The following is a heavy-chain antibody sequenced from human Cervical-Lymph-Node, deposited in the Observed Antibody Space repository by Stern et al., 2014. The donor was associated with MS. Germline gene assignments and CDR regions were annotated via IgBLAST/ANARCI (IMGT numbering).Heavy chain of an antibody. Sequence: EVQLVESGGGLVKPGGSLRLSCAASGFTFSSYSINWVRQAPGKGLEWVSSISSSASYKDYADSVKGRFTISRDNAKNSLYLQMNSLRTEDTAVYYCARGGATILHWLDLWGQGTLVTVSS. D-gene: IGHD5-12*01. CDR3: ARGGATILHWLDL. CDR1: GFTFSSYS. CDR2: ISSSASYK. J-gene: IGHJ5*02. V-gene: IGHV3-21*01.